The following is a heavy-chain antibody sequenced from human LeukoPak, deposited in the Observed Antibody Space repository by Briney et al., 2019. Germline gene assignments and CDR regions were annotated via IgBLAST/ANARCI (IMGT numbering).Heavy chain of an antibody. CDR1: GFTFSSYT. D-gene: IGHD3-22*01. J-gene: IGHJ3*02. CDR2: ISSTSSNI. Sequence: TSGGSLRLSCGASGFTFSSYTMNWVRQAPGKGLEWVSSISSTSSNIYYADSVKGRFTISRDNAKNSLYLQMNSLRADDTAVYYCARSRPNDYGSSGYYAFDIWGQGTMVTVSS. CDR3: ARSRPNDYGSSGYYAFDI. V-gene: IGHV3-21*06.